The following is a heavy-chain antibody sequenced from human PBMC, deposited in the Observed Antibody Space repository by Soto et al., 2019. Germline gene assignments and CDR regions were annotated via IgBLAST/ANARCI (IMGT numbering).Heavy chain of an antibody. CDR1: GGSISSGGYY. V-gene: IGHV4-31*03. Sequence: QVQLQESGPGLVKPSQTLSLTCTVSGGSISSGGYYWSWIRQHPGKGLEWIGYIYYSGSSYYNPSLKSRVTISVDTSKNQFSLKLSSVTAADTAVYYCAIGGIAAAAPPDYWGQGTLVTVSS. D-gene: IGHD6-13*01. CDR2: IYYSGSS. CDR3: AIGGIAAAAPPDY. J-gene: IGHJ4*02.